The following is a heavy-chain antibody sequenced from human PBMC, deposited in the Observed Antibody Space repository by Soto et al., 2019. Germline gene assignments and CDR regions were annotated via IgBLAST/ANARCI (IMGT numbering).Heavy chain of an antibody. D-gene: IGHD2-21*01. J-gene: IGHJ4*02. V-gene: IGHV3-33*06. Sequence: QVQLVESGGGVVQPGRSLRLSCAASGFSFSSYGIHWVRQAPGKGLEWVAVIWYDGSNEYYADSVKGRFSISRDNSKSTVYLQMNSLRAEDTAVYYWAKDRGGGAVVPDYWGQGTLVTVSS. CDR2: IWYDGSNE. CDR3: AKDRGGGAVVPDY. CDR1: GFSFSSYG.